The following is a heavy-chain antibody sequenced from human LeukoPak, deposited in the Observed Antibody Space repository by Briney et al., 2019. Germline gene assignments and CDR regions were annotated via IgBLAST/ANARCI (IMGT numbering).Heavy chain of an antibody. J-gene: IGHJ4*02. CDR2: IIPIFGTA. Sequence: ASVKVSCKASGGTFSSYAISWVRQAPGQGLEWMGGIIPIFGTANYAQKFQGRVTITADESTSTAYMELSSLRSEDTAVYYCARGHNGYCSSTSCYGNFYFDYWGQGTLVTVSS. V-gene: IGHV1-69*13. CDR1: GGTFSSYA. D-gene: IGHD2-2*01. CDR3: ARGHNGYCSSTSCYGNFYFDY.